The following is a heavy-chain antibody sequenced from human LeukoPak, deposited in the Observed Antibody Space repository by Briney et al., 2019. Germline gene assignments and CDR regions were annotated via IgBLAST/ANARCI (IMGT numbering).Heavy chain of an antibody. CDR3: GRAWGTAPRTGGTPFDY. CDR2: IYHSGST. CDR1: GGSISSGGYY. V-gene: IGHV4-30-2*01. Sequence: SETLSLTCTVSGGSISSGGYYWSWIRQPPGKGLEWIGYIYHSGSTYYNPSLKSRVTISVDRSKNQFSLKLSSVTAADTAVYYWGRAWGTAPRTGGTPFDYWGQGTLVPVSS. D-gene: IGHD1-1*01. J-gene: IGHJ4*02.